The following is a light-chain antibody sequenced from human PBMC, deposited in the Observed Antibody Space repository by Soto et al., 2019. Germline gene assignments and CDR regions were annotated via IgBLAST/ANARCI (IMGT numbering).Light chain of an antibody. CDR2: DAS. V-gene: IGKV3-11*01. Sequence: EIVLTQSPATLSLSPGERATLSCRASQSVSTCLAWYQQKPGQAPRLLIYDASNRATGIPARFSGSGSGTDFTLTVSNLESEDFAVYYCQQCNNWPLTFGGGTKVDSK. J-gene: IGKJ4*01. CDR1: QSVSTC. CDR3: QQCNNWPLT.